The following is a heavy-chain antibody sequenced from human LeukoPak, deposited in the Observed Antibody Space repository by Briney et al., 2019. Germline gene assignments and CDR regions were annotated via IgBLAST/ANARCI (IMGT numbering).Heavy chain of an antibody. CDR2: IYYSGST. J-gene: IGHJ4*02. D-gene: IGHD3-16*01. CDR3: ARGSRGMFDY. Sequence: PSETLSLTCTVSGYSISSGYYWGWIRQPPGKGLEWIGSIYYSGSTYYNPSLKSRVTISVDTSKNQFSLKLSSVTAADTAVYYCARGSRGMFDYWGQGTLVTVSS. V-gene: IGHV4-38-2*02. CDR1: GYSISSGYY.